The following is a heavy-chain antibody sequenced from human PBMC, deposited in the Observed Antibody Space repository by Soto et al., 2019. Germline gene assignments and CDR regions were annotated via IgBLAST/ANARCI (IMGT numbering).Heavy chain of an antibody. D-gene: IGHD3-9*01. J-gene: IGHJ6*02. Sequence: SATLAITCTVSGGSISSGGYYWSWIRQHPGKGLEWIGYIYYSGSTYYNPSLKSRVTISVDTSKNQFSLKLSSVTAADTAVYYCARGGSLRYFDWPPGRYYGMDVWGQGTTVTVSS. CDR2: IYYSGST. V-gene: IGHV4-31*03. CDR1: GGSISSGGYY. CDR3: ARGGSLRYFDWPPGRYYGMDV.